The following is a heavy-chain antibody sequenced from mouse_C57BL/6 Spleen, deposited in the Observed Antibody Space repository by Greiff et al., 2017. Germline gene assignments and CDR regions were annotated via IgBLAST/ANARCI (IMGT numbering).Heavy chain of an antibody. V-gene: IGHV1-49*01. CDR2: FTMYSDAT. CDR3: ARATYGSSPPSSFDV. D-gene: IGHD1-1*01. J-gene: IGHJ1*03. CDR1: YFAFMASA. Sequence: LMESGAELVRPGSSVKLSCKDSYFAFMASAMHWVTQRPGHGLEWIGSFTMYSDATEYSENLKGKATLSANTSSSTAYMELSSLTSEESAVYYCARATYGSSPPSSFDVWGTGTTVTVSS.